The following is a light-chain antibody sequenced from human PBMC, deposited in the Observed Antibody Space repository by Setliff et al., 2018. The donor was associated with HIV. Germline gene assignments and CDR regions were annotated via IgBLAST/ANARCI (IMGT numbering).Light chain of an antibody. CDR2: EVR. CDR3: SSYAITNTLP. V-gene: IGLV2-14*01. J-gene: IGLJ1*01. Sequence: ALAQPASVSGSPGQSLTISCTGTTSDVGGYNYVSWYQQHPGKAPKLIIYEVRNRPSGVSDRFSGSKSGNTASLTISGLQADDEADYYCSSYAITNTLPFGTGTKVTVL. CDR1: TSDVGGYNY.